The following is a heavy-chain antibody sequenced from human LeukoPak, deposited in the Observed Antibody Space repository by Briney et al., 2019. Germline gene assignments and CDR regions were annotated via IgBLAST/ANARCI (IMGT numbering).Heavy chain of an antibody. CDR3: ARQGQGDGPVGDAFDI. CDR1: GGSISSSSYY. Sequence: SETLSLTCTVSGGSISSSSYYWGWLRQPPGKGLEWIGSIYYSGSTYYNPSLRSRVTISVDTSKNQFSLKLSSVTAADTAVYYCARQGQGDGPVGDAFDIWGQGTMVTVSS. D-gene: IGHD3-16*01. CDR2: IYYSGST. V-gene: IGHV4-39*01. J-gene: IGHJ3*02.